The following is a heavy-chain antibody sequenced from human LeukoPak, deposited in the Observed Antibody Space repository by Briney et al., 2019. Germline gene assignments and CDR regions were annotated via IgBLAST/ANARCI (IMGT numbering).Heavy chain of an antibody. J-gene: IGHJ4*02. Sequence: GGCLRLSCAASEFTFSSYGMSWVRQAPGKGLEWVSSISGSGGSTQYADSVQGRFAISRDNAENSLFLQMNSLRADDTAVYYCARGIAPDYWGQGTLVSVSS. CDR1: EFTFSSYG. V-gene: IGHV3-21*01. D-gene: IGHD6-13*01. CDR2: ISGSGGST. CDR3: ARGIAPDY.